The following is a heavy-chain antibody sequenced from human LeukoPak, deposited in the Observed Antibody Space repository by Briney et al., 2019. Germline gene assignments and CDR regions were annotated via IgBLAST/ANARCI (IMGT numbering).Heavy chain of an antibody. J-gene: IGHJ6*02. Sequence: ASVKVSCKASGYTFTGYYMHWVRQAPGQGLEWMGWINPNSGGTNYAQKFQGWVTMTRDTSISTAYMELSRLRSDDTAVYYCARGGPTHWGVPRPDYYYYGMDVWGQGTTVTVSS. CDR2: INPNSGGT. CDR1: GYTFTGYY. D-gene: IGHD7-27*01. CDR3: ARGGPTHWGVPRPDYYYYGMDV. V-gene: IGHV1-2*04.